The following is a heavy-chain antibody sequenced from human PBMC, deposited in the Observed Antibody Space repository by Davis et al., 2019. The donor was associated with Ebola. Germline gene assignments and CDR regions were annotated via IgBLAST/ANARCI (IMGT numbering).Heavy chain of an antibody. CDR2: ISGSGGST. CDR3: ARDGSPRGSQGAYYYYGMDV. D-gene: IGHD6-25*01. V-gene: IGHV3-23*01. Sequence: PGGSLRLSCAGSGFTFSTYAMTWVRQAPGKGLEWVSAISGSGGSTYYADSVKGRFTISRDNSKNTLYLQMNSLRAEDTAVYYCARDGSPRGSQGAYYYYGMDVWGQGTTVTVSS. CDR1: GFTFSTYA. J-gene: IGHJ6*02.